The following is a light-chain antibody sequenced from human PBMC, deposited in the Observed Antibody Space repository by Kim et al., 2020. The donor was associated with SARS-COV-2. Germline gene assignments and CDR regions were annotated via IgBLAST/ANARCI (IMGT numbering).Light chain of an antibody. Sequence: GQSITTCCTGTSSDVGGYNHVSWYQQHPGKAPKLMIFGVSQRPSGVSYRFSGSKSGNTASLTISGLQAEDEADYYCASYAGSNTFLFGGGTQLTVL. CDR3: ASYAGSNTFL. CDR1: SSDVGGYNH. J-gene: IGLJ3*02. CDR2: GVS. V-gene: IGLV2-14*04.